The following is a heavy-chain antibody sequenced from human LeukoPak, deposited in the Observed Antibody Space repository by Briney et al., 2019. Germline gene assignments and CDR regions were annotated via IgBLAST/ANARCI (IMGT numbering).Heavy chain of an antibody. V-gene: IGHV3-33*01. CDR1: GFTFSSYG. CDR2: IWYDGSNK. Sequence: GRSLRLSCAASGFTFSSYGMHWVRQAPGKGLEWVAVIWYDGSNKYYADSVKGRFTISRDNSKNTLYLQMNSLRAEDTAVYYCAREPSKGYCSSTSCYTSYYWGQGTLVTVSS. J-gene: IGHJ4*02. CDR3: AREPSKGYCSSTSCYTSYY. D-gene: IGHD2-2*02.